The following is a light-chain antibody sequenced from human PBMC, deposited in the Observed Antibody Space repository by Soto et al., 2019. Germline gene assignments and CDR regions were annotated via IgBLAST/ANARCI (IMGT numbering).Light chain of an antibody. V-gene: IGKV3-11*01. J-gene: IGKJ5*01. CDR1: QSVSSY. CDR2: DAY. Sequence: EIVLTQSPATLSLSPGESATLSCRASQSVSSYLAWYQQKPGQAPRLLIYDAYNRATGIPARFSGSGSGTDFTLTISSLEPEDFAVYYCQQSSNWPPITXGQGTRLEIK. CDR3: QQSSNWPPIT.